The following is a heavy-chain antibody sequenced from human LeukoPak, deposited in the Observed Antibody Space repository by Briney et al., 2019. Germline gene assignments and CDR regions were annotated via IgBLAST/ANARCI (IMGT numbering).Heavy chain of an antibody. CDR3: ATGLYYYDTRSY. V-gene: IGHV1-24*01. J-gene: IGHJ4*02. D-gene: IGHD3-22*01. CDR2: FDPKDGET. Sequence: GASVKVSCKVSGYTLTELSMHWVRQAPGKGLEWMGGFDPKDGETIYAQKFQGRVTMTEDTSTDTAYMELSSLRSEDTAVYYCATGLYYYDTRSYWGQGTLVTVSS. CDR1: GYTLTELS.